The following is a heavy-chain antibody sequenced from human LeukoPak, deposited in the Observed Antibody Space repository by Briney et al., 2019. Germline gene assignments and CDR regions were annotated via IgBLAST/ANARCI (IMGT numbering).Heavy chain of an antibody. V-gene: IGHV3-30*04. CDR2: ISYDGSNK. Sequence: YPGRPLRLSCAASGFTFSSYAMHWVRQAPGKGLEWVAVISYDGSNKYYADSVKGRFTISRDNSKNTLYLQMNSLRAEDTAVYYCARVQSYYYGMDVWGQGTTVTVSS. CDR3: ARVQSYYYGMDV. CDR1: GFTFSSYA. J-gene: IGHJ6*02.